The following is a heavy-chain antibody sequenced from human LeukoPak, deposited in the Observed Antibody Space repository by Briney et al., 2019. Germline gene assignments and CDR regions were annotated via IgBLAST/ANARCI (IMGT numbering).Heavy chain of an antibody. D-gene: IGHD6-19*01. CDR1: GYTFTGYY. J-gene: IGHJ6*03. V-gene: IGHV1-2*02. CDR2: IYPNSGGT. Sequence: ASVKVSCKASGYTFTGYYMHWVRQAPGQGLEWMGWIYPNSGGTNYAQKFQGRVTMTRDTSISTAYMELSRLRSDDTAVYYCARSEQFPYYMDVWGKGTTVTVSS. CDR3: ARSEQFPYYMDV.